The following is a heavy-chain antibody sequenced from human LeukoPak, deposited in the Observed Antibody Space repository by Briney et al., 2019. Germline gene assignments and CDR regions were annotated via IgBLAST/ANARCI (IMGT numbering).Heavy chain of an antibody. V-gene: IGHV1-18*04. D-gene: IGHD3-22*01. CDR2: ISAYNGNT. Sequence: ASVKVSCKASGYTFTSYYMHWVRQAPGQGLEWMGWISAYNGNTNYAQKLQGRVTMTTDTSTSTAYMELRSLRSDDTAVYYCASVDYYDSSEALDYWGQGTLVTVSS. CDR1: GYTFTSYY. J-gene: IGHJ4*02. CDR3: ASVDYYDSSEALDY.